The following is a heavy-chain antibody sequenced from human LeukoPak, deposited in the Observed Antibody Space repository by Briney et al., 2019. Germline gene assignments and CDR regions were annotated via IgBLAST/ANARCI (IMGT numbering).Heavy chain of an antibody. D-gene: IGHD5-12*01. Sequence: PGGSLRLSCAASGFTFSDYYMSWIRQAPGKGLEWVSYISSSSSYTNYADSVKGRFTISRDNAKNSLYLQMNSLRAEDTAVYYCASGYGDPFDYWGQGTLVTVSS. CDR1: GFTFSDYY. J-gene: IGHJ4*02. CDR2: ISSSSSYT. CDR3: ASGYGDPFDY. V-gene: IGHV3-11*06.